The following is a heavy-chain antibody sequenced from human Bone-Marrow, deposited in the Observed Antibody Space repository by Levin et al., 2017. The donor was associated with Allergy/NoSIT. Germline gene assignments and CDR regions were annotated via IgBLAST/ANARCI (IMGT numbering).Heavy chain of an antibody. J-gene: IGHJ4*02. CDR3: ARMGVSRSTSGYYFDY. D-gene: IGHD3-16*02. Sequence: KPGGSLRLSCSASGFIFSNHSINWVRQAPGKGLEWVSSISSSSRYIHYADSVKGRVTISRDDAKNTLYLQLDRLRVEDTAMYYCARMGVSRSTSGYYFDYWGQGTLVTVSS. V-gene: IGHV3-21*06. CDR2: ISSSSRYI. CDR1: GFIFSNHS.